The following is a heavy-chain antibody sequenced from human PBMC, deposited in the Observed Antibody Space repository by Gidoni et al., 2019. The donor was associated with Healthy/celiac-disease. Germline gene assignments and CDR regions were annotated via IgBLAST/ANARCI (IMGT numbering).Heavy chain of an antibody. D-gene: IGHD6-13*01. CDR3: ARIHFSSSWYGWSSERAYYYYGMDV. V-gene: IGHV2-26*01. CDR1: GFSLSNARMG. CDR2: IFSNDEK. J-gene: IGHJ6*02. Sequence: QVTLKESGPVLVKPTETLTLTCTVSGFSLSNARMGVSWIRQPPGKALEWLAHIFSNDEKSYSTSLKSRLTISKDTSKSQVVLTMTNMDPVDTATYYCARIHFSSSWYGWSSERAYYYYGMDVWGQGTTVTVSS.